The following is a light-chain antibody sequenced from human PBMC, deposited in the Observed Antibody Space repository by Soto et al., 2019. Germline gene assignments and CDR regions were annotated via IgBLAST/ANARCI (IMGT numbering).Light chain of an antibody. CDR1: RSVIWSYSL. CDR3: CSYAAGFTYV. CDR2: EVD. J-gene: IGLJ1*01. Sequence: AASVFARPGQWIAISCTGKRSVIWSYSLVSWYQQHPGKAPKVMIYEVDKWPSGVSTRFSGSRSGNTAPLTLSVLQALDYPDYFCCSYAAGFTYVSVTGTKVTV. V-gene: IGLV2-23*02.